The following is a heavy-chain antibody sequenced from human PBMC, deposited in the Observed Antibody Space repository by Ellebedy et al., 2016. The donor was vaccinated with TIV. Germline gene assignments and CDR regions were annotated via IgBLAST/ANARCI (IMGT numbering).Heavy chain of an antibody. V-gene: IGHV3-21*01. D-gene: IGHD6-13*01. J-gene: IGHJ4*02. CDR2: ISSDSVYK. CDR1: GFSFTDYT. Sequence: GESLKISCAASGFSFTDYTMNWVRKAPGKSLEWVSSISSDSVYKYYADSVKGRFTISRDNAMKSLSLQMNSLRAEDTAVYYCAAGRAAAGEFDYWGRGTLVTVSS. CDR3: AAGRAAAGEFDY.